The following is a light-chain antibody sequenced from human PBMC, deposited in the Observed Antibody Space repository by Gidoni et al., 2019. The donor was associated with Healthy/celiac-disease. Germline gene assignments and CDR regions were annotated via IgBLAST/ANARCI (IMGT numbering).Light chain of an antibody. Sequence: DIVITQSPGSLAVSLGERATINCKSSQSVLYSSNNKNYLAWYQQKPGQPPKLLIYWASTREPGGPDRFSGSGSGTDFTLTISSLQDEDEAVDYCQQYYSTPTWTFGQGTKVEIK. CDR3: QQYYSTPTWT. CDR1: QSVLYSSNNKNY. V-gene: IGKV4-1*01. J-gene: IGKJ1*01. CDR2: WAS.